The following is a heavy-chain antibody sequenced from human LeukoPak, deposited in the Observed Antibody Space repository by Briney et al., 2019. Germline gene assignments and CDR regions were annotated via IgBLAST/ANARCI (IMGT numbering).Heavy chain of an antibody. V-gene: IGHV1-18*01. CDR3: ARYGGTIVGANRCFDY. CDR2: ISPSNGNT. Sequence: ASVKVSCKASGYTFTSYGISWVRQAPGQGLEWMLWISPSNGNTNYVQNLQGRVTMTTDTSTSTAYMELRSLRSDDTAVYYCARYGGTIVGANRCFDYWGQGTLVTVSS. J-gene: IGHJ4*02. CDR1: GYTFTSYG. D-gene: IGHD1-26*01.